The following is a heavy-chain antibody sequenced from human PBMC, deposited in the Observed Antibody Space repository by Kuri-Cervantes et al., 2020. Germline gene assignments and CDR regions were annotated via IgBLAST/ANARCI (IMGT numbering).Heavy chain of an antibody. Sequence: LSLTCTVSGGSISSGSYYWSWIRQPAGKGLEWVAVIWYDGSNKYYADSVKGRFTISRDNSKNTLYLQMNSLRAEDTAVYYCVRASTYPPDYYYYGMDVWGQGTTVTVSS. CDR2: IWYDGSNK. V-gene: IGHV3-33*08. J-gene: IGHJ6*02. CDR3: VRASTYPPDYYYYGMDV. CDR1: GGSISSGSYY. D-gene: IGHD5/OR15-5a*01.